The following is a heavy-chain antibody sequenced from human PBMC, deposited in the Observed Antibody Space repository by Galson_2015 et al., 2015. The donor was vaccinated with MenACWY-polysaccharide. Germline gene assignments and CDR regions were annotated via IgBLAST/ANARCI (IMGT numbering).Heavy chain of an antibody. D-gene: IGHD2-2*01. CDR1: GFTFSSYA. Sequence: SLRLSCAASGFTFSSYAMSWVRQAPGKGLEWVSAISGSGGSTYYADSVKGRFTISRDNSKNTLYLQMNSLRAEDTAVYYCARPGYCSSTSSHNYFDYWGQGTLVTVSS. J-gene: IGHJ4*02. V-gene: IGHV3-23*01. CDR2: ISGSGGST. CDR3: ARPGYCSSTSSHNYFDY.